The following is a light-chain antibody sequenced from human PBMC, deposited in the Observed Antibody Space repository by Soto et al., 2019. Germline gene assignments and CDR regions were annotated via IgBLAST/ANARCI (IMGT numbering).Light chain of an antibody. CDR1: QSVRSG. CDR3: QQYVVVSTLT. Sequence: IVLPQSPDALSLSPGERATLSCRASQSVRSGLAWYHHKPGEAPRLLISDASIRAAGIPDRFSGSGSGTDFTLTISFFEPEDFALYYCQQYVVVSTLTFCRGARLE. CDR2: DAS. J-gene: IGKJ5*01. V-gene: IGKV3-20*01.